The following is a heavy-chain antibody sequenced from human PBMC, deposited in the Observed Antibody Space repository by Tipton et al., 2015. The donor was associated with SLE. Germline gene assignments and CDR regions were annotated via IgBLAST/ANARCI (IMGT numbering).Heavy chain of an antibody. Sequence: GLVKPSQTLSLTCAISGDSVSSDSATWNWIRQSPSRGLEWLGRTYYRSKWYNDCAVSVKSRITINADTSKNQFSLQLDSVTPEDTAVYYCARDSGWLVDCWGHGTLVTVSS. CDR2: TYYRSKWYN. D-gene: IGHD6-19*01. J-gene: IGHJ4*01. CDR3: ARDSGWLVDC. CDR1: GDSVSSDSAT. V-gene: IGHV6-1*01.